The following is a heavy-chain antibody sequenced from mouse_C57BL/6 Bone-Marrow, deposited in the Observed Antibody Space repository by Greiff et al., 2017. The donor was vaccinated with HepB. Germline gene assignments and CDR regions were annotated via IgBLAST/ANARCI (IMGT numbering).Heavy chain of an antibody. Sequence: EVQLQQSGAELVRPGASVKLSCTASGFNIKDDYMHWVKQRPEQGLEWIGWIDPENGDTEYASKFQGKATIIADTSSNTAYLQLSSLTSEDTAVYYCTSFYDGYSLYAMDYWGQGTSVTVSS. V-gene: IGHV14-4*01. CDR2: IDPENGDT. J-gene: IGHJ4*01. D-gene: IGHD2-3*01. CDR3: TSFYDGYSLYAMDY. CDR1: GFNIKDDY.